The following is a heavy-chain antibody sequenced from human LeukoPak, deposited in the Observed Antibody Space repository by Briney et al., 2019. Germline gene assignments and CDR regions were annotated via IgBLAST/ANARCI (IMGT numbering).Heavy chain of an antibody. CDR3: ARGRVGQWLVDAFDI. V-gene: IGHV3-21*01. J-gene: IGHJ3*02. CDR1: GFTFNTYT. Sequence: GGSLRLSCAASGFTFNTYTINWVRQAPGKGLEWVSSISSSSIYIYYADSLKGRFTISRNNAKNSPYLHIDSLRAEDTAVYYCARGRVGQWLVDAFDIWGQGTMVTVSS. CDR2: ISSSSIYI. D-gene: IGHD6-19*01.